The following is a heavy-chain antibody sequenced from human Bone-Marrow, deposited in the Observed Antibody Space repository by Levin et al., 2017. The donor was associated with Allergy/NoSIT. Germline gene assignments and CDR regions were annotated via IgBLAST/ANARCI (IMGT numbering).Heavy chain of an antibody. CDR3: ARDRGRHFDY. V-gene: IGHV3-66*02. J-gene: IGHJ4*02. D-gene: IGHD1-26*01. Sequence: GESLKISCAASGFTVSSHYMSWVRQAPGKGLEWVSVIYSGGSTYYADSVKGRFTISRDNSKNTLYLQMNSLRAEDTAVYYCARDRGRHFDYWGQGTLVTVSS. CDR2: IYSGGST. CDR1: GFTVSSHY.